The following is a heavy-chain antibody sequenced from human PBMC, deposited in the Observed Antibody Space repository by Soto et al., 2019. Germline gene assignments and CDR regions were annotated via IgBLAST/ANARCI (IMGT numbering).Heavy chain of an antibody. CDR1: GYTFTGYY. Sequence: ASVKVSCKAAGYTFTGYYMHWVRQAPGQGLEWMGWINPNSGGTNYAQKFQGRVTMTRDTSISTAYMELSRLRSDDTAVYYCARVYYCSSTSCDGWFDPWGQGTLVTVSS. CDR2: INPNSGGT. J-gene: IGHJ5*02. CDR3: ARVYYCSSTSCDGWFDP. D-gene: IGHD2-2*01. V-gene: IGHV1-2*02.